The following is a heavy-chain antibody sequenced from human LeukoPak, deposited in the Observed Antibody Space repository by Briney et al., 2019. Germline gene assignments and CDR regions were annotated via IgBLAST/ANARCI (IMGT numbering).Heavy chain of an antibody. CDR1: GGSISTGSYY. V-gene: IGHV4-61*01. CDR2: IFYSGST. J-gene: IGHJ4*02. CDR3: ARENDSNYDY. D-gene: IGHD1-1*01. Sequence: PSETLSLTCSVSGGSISTGSYYWSWIRQHPGKGLEWIGHIFYSGSTYYNPSLKSRATISVDTSKNQFSLKLSSVTAADTAVYYCARENDSNYDYWGQGTLVTVSS.